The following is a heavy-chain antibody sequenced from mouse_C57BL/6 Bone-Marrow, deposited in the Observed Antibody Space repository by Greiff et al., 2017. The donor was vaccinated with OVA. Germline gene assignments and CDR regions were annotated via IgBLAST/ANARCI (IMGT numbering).Heavy chain of an antibody. J-gene: IGHJ4*01. CDR2: INPSNGGT. D-gene: IGHD2-3*01. CDR1: GYTFTSYW. Sequence: QVQLQQPGTELVKPGASVKLSCKASGYTFTSYWMHWVKQRPGQGLEWIGNINPSNGGTNYNEKFKSKATLTVDKSSSTAYMQLRSLTSEDSAVYYCARWGGYSSYAMDYWGQGTSVTVSS. V-gene: IGHV1-53*01. CDR3: ARWGGYSSYAMDY.